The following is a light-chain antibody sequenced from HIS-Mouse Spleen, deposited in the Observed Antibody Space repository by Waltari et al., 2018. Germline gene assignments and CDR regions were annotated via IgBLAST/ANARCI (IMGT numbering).Light chain of an antibody. CDR3: YSTDSSGNHRV. CDR1: ALPTNY. J-gene: IGLJ2*01. CDR2: EDS. V-gene: IGLV3-10*01. Sequence: SSELTQPPSLSVSLGQTASITCSGDALPTNYAYWYQQKSGHAPVLVIYEDSKRPSGVPERFSGSSSGTMATLTISGAQVEDEADYYCYSTDSSGNHRVFGGGTKLTVL.